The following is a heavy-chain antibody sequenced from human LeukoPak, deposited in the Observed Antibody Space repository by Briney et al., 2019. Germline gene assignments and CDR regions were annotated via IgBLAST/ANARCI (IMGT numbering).Heavy chain of an antibody. J-gene: IGHJ4*02. CDR1: GYTFTSYY. Sequence: GASVKVPCKASGYTFTSYYIHWVRQVPGQGLEWMGIINPTGGSTSCAQKFQDRITMTRDTSTSTVYMELSSLRSEDTAVYYCARSDYSSGWCGYWGQGTLVTVSS. CDR3: ARSDYSSGWCGY. CDR2: INPTGGST. V-gene: IGHV1-46*01. D-gene: IGHD6-19*01.